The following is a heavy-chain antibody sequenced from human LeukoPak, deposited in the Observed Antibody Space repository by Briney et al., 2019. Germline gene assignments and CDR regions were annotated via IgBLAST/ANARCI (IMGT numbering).Heavy chain of an antibody. Sequence: AASVKVSCKASGYTFTNDGISWVRQSPGQGLEWMGWISANNGDPKYARKFQGKVTMTTDTSTSTVYMELRSLRTDDTAVYYCARDMGLEDDPFDVWGQGTLVTVSS. D-gene: IGHD1-26*01. CDR3: ARDMGLEDDPFDV. CDR2: ISANNGDP. CDR1: GYTFTNDG. J-gene: IGHJ3*01. V-gene: IGHV1-18*01.